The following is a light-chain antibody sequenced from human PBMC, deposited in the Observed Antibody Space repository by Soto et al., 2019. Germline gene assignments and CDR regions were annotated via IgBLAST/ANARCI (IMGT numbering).Light chain of an antibody. Sequence: QSALTQPASVSGSPGQSITISCTGTSSDVGGYNYVSWYQQHPGKAPKLMICDVSNRPSGVSNRFSGSKSGNTASLTISGLQAEEGADYYCSSYTSSSTYVFGTGTKATVL. CDR2: DVS. V-gene: IGLV2-14*01. J-gene: IGLJ1*01. CDR3: SSYTSSSTYV. CDR1: SSDVGGYNY.